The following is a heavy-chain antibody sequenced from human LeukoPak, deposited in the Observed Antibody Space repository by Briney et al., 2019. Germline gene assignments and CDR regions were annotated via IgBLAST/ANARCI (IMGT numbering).Heavy chain of an antibody. CDR3: ARTSPDRNVLRYFDWLGPPWYYWYYMDV. J-gene: IGHJ6*03. Sequence: SETLSLTCTVSGGSLSSGSYYWSWVRQPAGKGLEWIGRIYTSGSTNYNPSLKSRVTMSVDTSKNQFSLKLSSVTAADTAVYYCARTSPDRNVLRYFDWLGPPWYYWYYMDVWGKGTTVTVSS. CDR1: GGSLSSGSYY. D-gene: IGHD3-9*01. CDR2: IYTSGST. V-gene: IGHV4-61*02.